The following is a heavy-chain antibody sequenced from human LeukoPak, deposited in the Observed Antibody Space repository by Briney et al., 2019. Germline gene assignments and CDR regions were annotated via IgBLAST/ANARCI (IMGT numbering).Heavy chain of an antibody. CDR3: AKDLRGYNYGSFDY. CDR2: ISGSGGST. D-gene: IGHD5-18*01. Sequence: GGSLRLSCAGSGFTFSSYGMSWVRQAPGKGLEWVSGISGSGGSTYYADSVKGRFTISRDNSKNTLYLQMNSLRAEDTAVYYCAKDLRGYNYGSFDYWGQGTLVTVSS. J-gene: IGHJ4*02. V-gene: IGHV3-23*01. CDR1: GFTFSSYG.